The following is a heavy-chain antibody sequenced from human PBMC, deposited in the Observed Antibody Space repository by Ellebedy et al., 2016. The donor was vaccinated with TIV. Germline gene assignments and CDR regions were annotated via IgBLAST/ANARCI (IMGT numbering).Heavy chain of an antibody. CDR2: ITWNSGTL. CDR3: AKDMFPQGYMTTVTN. D-gene: IGHD4-11*01. J-gene: IGHJ4*02. V-gene: IGHV3-9*01. Sequence: GGSLRLSXAASGFTFDDYVMHWVRQVPGKGLEWVSSITWNSGTLAYADSVKGRFTISRDNAKNSLYLQMNSLRAEDTALYYCAKDMFPQGYMTTVTNWGQGTQVTVSS. CDR1: GFTFDDYV.